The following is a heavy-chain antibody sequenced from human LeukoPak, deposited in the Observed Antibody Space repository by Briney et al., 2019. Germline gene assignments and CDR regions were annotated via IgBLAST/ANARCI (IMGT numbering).Heavy chain of an antibody. D-gene: IGHD6-13*01. CDR2: ISSSSGSI. J-gene: IGHJ4*02. Sequence: PGGSLRLSCAASGFTFSSYSMNCVRQALGKGLEWVSFISSSSGSIYYADSVKGRITISRDNAKNSLYLQMNSLRAEDTAVYYCARSIVPDGTSPFDYWGQGTLVTVSS. CDR3: ARSIVPDGTSPFDY. CDR1: GFTFSSYS. V-gene: IGHV3-48*04.